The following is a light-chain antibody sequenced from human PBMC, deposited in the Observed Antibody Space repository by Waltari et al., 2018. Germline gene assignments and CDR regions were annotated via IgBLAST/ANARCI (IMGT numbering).Light chain of an antibody. J-gene: IGLJ3*02. V-gene: IGLV1-44*01. CDR2: SNT. Sequence: QSVLTQPPSVSATPGPRVTISCSGGSSNIETNTVSWYQQVPGTAPNLLIYSNTLRPSGVPGRFSGSKSGISASLAISDLQSEDEADYYCATWDDSLKGVVFGGGSKLTV. CDR1: SSNIETNT. CDR3: ATWDDSLKGVV.